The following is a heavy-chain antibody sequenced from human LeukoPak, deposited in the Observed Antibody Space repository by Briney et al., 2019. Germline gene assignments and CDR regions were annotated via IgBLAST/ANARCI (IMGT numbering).Heavy chain of an antibody. CDR3: ARSTGGNSDY. V-gene: IGHV3-64*01. CDR1: GFTFSTYG. D-gene: IGHD4-23*01. CDR2: ISSNGGST. J-gene: IGHJ4*02. Sequence: PGGSLRLSCAASGFTFSTYGMHWVRQALGKGLEYVSAISSNGGSTYYANSVKGRFTISRDNSKNTLYLQMGSLRAEDMAVYYCARSTGGNSDYWGQGTLVTVSS.